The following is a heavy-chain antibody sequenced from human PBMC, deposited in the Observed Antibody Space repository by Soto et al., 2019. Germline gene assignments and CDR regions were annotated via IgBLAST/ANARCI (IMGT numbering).Heavy chain of an antibody. D-gene: IGHD3-16*02. J-gene: IGHJ2*01. CDR1: GFTFSSYA. Sequence: EVPLLESGGGLLQPGGSLRLSCAASGFTFSSYAMSWVRQAPGKGLEWVSAVSRSGGSTNYADPVKGRFTISRDNSKNTVYLQMNSLRAEDTAVYYCAKGYDYVWGSYRPWYFDLWGRGTLVTVSS. CDR2: VSRSGGST. V-gene: IGHV3-23*01. CDR3: AKGYDYVWGSYRPWYFDL.